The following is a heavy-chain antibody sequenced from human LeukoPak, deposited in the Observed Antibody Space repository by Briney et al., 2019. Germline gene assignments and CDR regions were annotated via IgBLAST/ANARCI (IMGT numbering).Heavy chain of an antibody. D-gene: IGHD6-13*01. V-gene: IGHV4-39*07. CDR3: ARLSSSWRYYYYYMDV. CDR2: IYYSGST. CDR1: GGSISSSSYS. Sequence: SETLSLACTVSGGSISSSSYSWGWIRQPPGKGLEWIGSIYYSGSTYYHPSLKSRVTISVDTSKNQFSLKLSSVTAADTAVYYCARLSSSWRYYYYYMDVWGKGTTVTISS. J-gene: IGHJ6*03.